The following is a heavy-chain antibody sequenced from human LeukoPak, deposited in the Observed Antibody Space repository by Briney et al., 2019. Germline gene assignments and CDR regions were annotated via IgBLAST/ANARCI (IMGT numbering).Heavy chain of an antibody. CDR3: ARDYGPYCSSTSCPLGDAFDI. Sequence: SQTLSLTCAISGDSVSSNTAAWNWIRQSPSRGLEWPGRTYYRSTWYNDHAVSVKSRITINPDTSKNQFSRQLNSVTPEDTAVYYCARDYGPYCSSTSCPLGDAFDIWGQGTMVTVSS. D-gene: IGHD2-2*01. V-gene: IGHV6-1*01. J-gene: IGHJ3*02. CDR1: GDSVSSNTAA. CDR2: TYYRSTWYN.